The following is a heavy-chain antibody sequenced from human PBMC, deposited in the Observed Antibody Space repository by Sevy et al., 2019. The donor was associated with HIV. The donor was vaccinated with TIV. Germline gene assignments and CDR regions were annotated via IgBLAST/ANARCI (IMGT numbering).Heavy chain of an antibody. V-gene: IGHV3-33*08. CDR3: VSGTSIAAAGNFAY. Sequence: GGSLRLSCTASGFILSTYGMHWVRQAPGKGLEWVALIWYDGSRQYYAYSVQGRFTISRDNSKNTLDLQMNSLRAEDTAVYYCVSGTSIAAAGNFAYWGQGTLVTVSS. D-gene: IGHD6-13*01. CDR2: IWYDGSRQ. CDR1: GFILSTYG. J-gene: IGHJ4*02.